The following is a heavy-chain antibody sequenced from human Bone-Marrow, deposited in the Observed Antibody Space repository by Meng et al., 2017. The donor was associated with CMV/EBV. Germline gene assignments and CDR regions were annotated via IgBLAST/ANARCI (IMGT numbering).Heavy chain of an antibody. J-gene: IGHJ4*02. V-gene: IGHV3-30-3*01. D-gene: IGHD5-18*01. CDR3: AREWGYSYGAVFDY. Sequence: GQLGESGGGVGQPGSSLRLPCAASGFTFSSYAMHWVRQAPGKGLEWVAVISYDGSNKYYADSVKGRFTISRDNSKNTLYLQMNSLRAEDTAVYYCAREWGYSYGAVFDYWGQGTLVTVSS. CDR2: ISYDGSNK. CDR1: GFTFSSYA.